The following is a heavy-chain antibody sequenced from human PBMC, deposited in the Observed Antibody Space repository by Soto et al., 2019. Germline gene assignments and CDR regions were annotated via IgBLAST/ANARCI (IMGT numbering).Heavy chain of an antibody. CDR2: IYYSGSP. D-gene: IGHD3-10*01. CDR3: ASNLLWFWESFGY. V-gene: IGHV4-31*03. J-gene: IGHJ4*02. Sequence: QVQLQESGPGLVKPSQTLSLTCTVSGGSISSGDYYWSWIRPHQGKGLEGIAYIYYSGSPYYNPSLKSRVTISVDTSKNEFSLKLSSVTAADTAVYYCASNLLWFWESFGYWGQGTLVTVFS. CDR1: GGSISSGDYY.